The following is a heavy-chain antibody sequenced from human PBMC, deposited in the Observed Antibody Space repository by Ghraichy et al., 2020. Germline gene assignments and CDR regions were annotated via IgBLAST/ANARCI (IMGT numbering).Heavy chain of an antibody. D-gene: IGHD2-2*01. CDR1: GFTFSNAW. J-gene: IGHJ4*02. V-gene: IGHV3-15*01. CDR3: TTDRSPLGYCSSTSCYLLKISFDY. Sequence: GGSLRLSCAASGFTFSNAWMSWVRQAPGKGLEWVGRIKSKTDGGTTDYAAPVKDRFTISRDDSKNTLYLQMNSLKTEDTAVYYCTTDRSPLGYCSSTSCYLLKISFDYWGQGTLVTVSS. CDR2: IKSKTDGGTT.